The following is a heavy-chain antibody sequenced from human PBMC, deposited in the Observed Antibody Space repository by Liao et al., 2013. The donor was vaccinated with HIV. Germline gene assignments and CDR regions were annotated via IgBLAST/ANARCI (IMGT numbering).Heavy chain of an antibody. J-gene: IGHJ6*03. Sequence: QVQLQESGPGLVKPSQTLSLTCTVSGGSISSGSYYWSWIRQPAGKGLEWIGRMYTSGSTNYNPSLKSRVTMSVDTSKNQFSLKLSSVTAADTAVYYCAGPKYSSRSGLDYYYYMDVWGKGDHGSPSP. CDR3: AGPKYSSRSGLDYYYYMDV. CDR2: MYTSGST. V-gene: IGHV4-61*02. D-gene: IGHD6-6*01. CDR1: GGSISSGSYY.